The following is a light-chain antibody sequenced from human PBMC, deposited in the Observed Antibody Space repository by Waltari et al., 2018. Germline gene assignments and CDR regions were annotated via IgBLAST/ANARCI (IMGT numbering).Light chain of an antibody. J-gene: IGLJ2*01. V-gene: IGLV2-14*03. Sequence: SALTPPTSASGSPGQSLTLSCTSTSSDIDTYNYVAWYQQHPAKAPKLIIYGVTNRPSGVSSRFSGSGSGRTASLTISGLQAEDEADYDCSAYSGTKNRVLFGGGTKVTVL. CDR1: SSDIDTYNY. CDR3: SAYSGTKNRVL. CDR2: GVT.